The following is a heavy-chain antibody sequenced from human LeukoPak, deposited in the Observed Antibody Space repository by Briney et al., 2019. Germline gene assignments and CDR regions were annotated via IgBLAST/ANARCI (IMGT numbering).Heavy chain of an antibody. D-gene: IGHD3-10*01. CDR2: INAGNGNT. CDR1: GYTFTSYA. Sequence: ASVKVSCKASGYTFTSYAMHWVRQAPGQRLEWMGWINAGNGNTKHSQKFQGRVTITRDTSASTAYMELSSLRSEDTAVYYCASLSGPGWFDPWGQGTLVTVSS. CDR3: ASLSGPGWFDP. J-gene: IGHJ5*02. V-gene: IGHV1-3*01.